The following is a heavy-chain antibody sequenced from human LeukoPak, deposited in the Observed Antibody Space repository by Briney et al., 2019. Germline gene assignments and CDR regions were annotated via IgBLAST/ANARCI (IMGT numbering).Heavy chain of an antibody. Sequence: PGGSLRLSCAASGFTFSSYWMHWVRHAPGKGLVWVSRINSDGSSTSYADSVKGRFTISRDNAKNSLYLQMNSLRAEDTALYYCAKDGGAYGDASHAFDIWGQGTMVTVSS. J-gene: IGHJ3*02. V-gene: IGHV3-74*01. CDR1: GFTFSSYW. D-gene: IGHD4-17*01. CDR3: AKDGGAYGDASHAFDI. CDR2: INSDGSST.